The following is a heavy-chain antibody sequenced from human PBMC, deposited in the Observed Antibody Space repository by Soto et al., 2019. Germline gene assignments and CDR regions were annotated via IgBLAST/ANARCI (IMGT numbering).Heavy chain of an antibody. CDR1: GGSISSDTHY. V-gene: IGHV4-39*01. CDR3: VRFWPPPDSDLLTAYSDAFDY. CDR2: VSYSGST. Sequence: QLQLQESGPGLVKPSETLSLTCTVSGGSISSDTHYWGWIRQSPEKGLEWIASVSYSGSTYYNPTLKSRVTISVDTSKIQFSLELRSVTAADTAVYYCVRFWPPPDSDLLTAYSDAFDYWGQGTLVTVSS. J-gene: IGHJ4*02. D-gene: IGHD3-9*01.